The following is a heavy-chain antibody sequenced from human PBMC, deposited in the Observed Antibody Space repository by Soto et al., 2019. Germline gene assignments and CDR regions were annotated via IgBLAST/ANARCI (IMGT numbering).Heavy chain of an antibody. CDR3: ARMATFGSLNWFDP. V-gene: IGHV1-8*01. CDR1: GYSFTNND. CDR2: MNPGSGDT. Sequence: ASVKVSCKASGYSFTNNDVTWVRQATGQGLEWMGWMNPGSGDTGYAQKFQGRVTMTRDISITTAYMELSSLRSDDTAIYYCARMATFGSLNWFDPWGQGTLVTVSS. J-gene: IGHJ5*02. D-gene: IGHD3-16*01.